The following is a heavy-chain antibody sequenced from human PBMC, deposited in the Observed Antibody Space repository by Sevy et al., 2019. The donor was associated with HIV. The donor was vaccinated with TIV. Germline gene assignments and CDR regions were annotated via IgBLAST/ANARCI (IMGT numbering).Heavy chain of an antibody. V-gene: IGHV3-48*03. CDR2: ITNSGSSI. CDR3: ARDRGEILSSAFDY. D-gene: IGHD3-16*01. J-gene: IGHJ4*02. CDR1: GFTFSSYE. Sequence: GGSLRLSCTASGFTFSSYEMNWVRQAPGKGLEWVSYITNSGSSIYYSDSVKGRFTISRDNSKNTVYLQMNSLRAEDTAIYYCARDRGEILSSAFDYWGQGTLVTVSS.